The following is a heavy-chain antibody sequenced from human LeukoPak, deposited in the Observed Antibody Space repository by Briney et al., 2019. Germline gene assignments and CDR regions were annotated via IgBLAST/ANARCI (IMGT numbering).Heavy chain of an antibody. Sequence: SETLSLTCTVSGGSISSGDYYWSWIRQPPGKGLEWIGYIYYSGSTYYNPSLKSRVTISVDTSKNQFSLKLSSVTAGDTAVYYCARDRLEGYYYAMDVWGKGTTVTVSS. CDR2: IYYSGST. J-gene: IGHJ6*04. V-gene: IGHV4-30-4*01. CDR1: GGSISSGDYY. D-gene: IGHD6-25*01. CDR3: ARDRLEGYYYAMDV.